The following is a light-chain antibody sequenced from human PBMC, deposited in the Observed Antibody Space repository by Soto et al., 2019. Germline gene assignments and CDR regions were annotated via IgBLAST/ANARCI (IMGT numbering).Light chain of an antibody. CDR3: QQSYSIPPT. V-gene: IGKV1-39*01. Sequence: DIHLTQSPSSLSASVGARVTITXXASQTIGRYLRWYQQKPGKAPQLLIYGASDLQRGVPSRFRGSGSGTDFTLTIRSLEIEDFATYYCQQSYSIPPTFAGGTKV. CDR1: QTIGRY. J-gene: IGKJ4*01. CDR2: GAS.